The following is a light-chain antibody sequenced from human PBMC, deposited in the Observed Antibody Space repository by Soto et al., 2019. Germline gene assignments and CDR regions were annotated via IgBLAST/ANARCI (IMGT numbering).Light chain of an antibody. J-gene: IGKJ2*01. CDR1: QSVSSGY. V-gene: IGKV3-20*01. CDR2: GAS. Sequence: ETVMTQSPGTLSLSPGERATLSCRASQSVSSGYLAWYQQKPGQAPRLLIFGASNTATGIPDRFTGSGSGTDFTLTISRLEPEDFAVYYCQQYGISQNPFGQGTKLEIK. CDR3: QQYGISQNP.